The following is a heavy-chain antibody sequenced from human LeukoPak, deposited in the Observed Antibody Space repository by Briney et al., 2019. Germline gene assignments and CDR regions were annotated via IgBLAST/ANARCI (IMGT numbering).Heavy chain of an antibody. J-gene: IGHJ4*02. CDR1: GFTFSRYG. CDR3: ARENWIGFSYPSLDS. Sequence: PGGSLRLSCVASGFTFSRYGMHWVRQTPGKGLEWVAAVRYDGTQEYYADPVKGRFTISRDNSVNAAFLQMNSLTAEDTAVYYCARENWIGFSYPSLDSWGQGTLVTVSS. D-gene: IGHD3-16*02. V-gene: IGHV3-33*01. CDR2: VRYDGTQE.